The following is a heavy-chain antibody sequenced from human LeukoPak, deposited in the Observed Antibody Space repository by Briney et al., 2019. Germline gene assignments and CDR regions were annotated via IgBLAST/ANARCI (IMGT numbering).Heavy chain of an antibody. D-gene: IGHD4-17*01. CDR1: GFTFSSYE. Sequence: GRSLRLSCAASGFTFSSYEMNWVRQAPGKGLEWVSYISSSGSTIYYADSVKGRFTISRDNAKNSLYLQMNSLRAEDTAVYYCAKGPTPATKYNWFDPWGQGTLVTVPS. CDR3: AKGPTPATKYNWFDP. J-gene: IGHJ5*02. CDR2: ISSSGSTI. V-gene: IGHV3-48*03.